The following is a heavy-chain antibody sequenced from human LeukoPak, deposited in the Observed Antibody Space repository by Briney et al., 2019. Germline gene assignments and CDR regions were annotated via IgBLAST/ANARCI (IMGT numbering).Heavy chain of an antibody. J-gene: IGHJ6*02. V-gene: IGHV3-7*01. CDR1: GFTLSSYW. CDR2: IKQDGSEK. D-gene: IGHD2-15*01. CDR3: ARGCSGGSCYSFYYYYGMDV. Sequence: QSGGSLRLSCAASGFTLSSYWMTWVRQAPGKGLEWVANIKQDGSEKYYVDSVKGRFTISRDNAKNSLYLQMNSLRAEDTAVYYCARGCSGGSCYSFYYYYGMDVWGQGTTVTVSS.